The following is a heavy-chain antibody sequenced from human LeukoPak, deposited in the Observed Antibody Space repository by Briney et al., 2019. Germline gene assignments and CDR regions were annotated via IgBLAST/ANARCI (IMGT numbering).Heavy chain of an antibody. CDR1: GFTFSEAW. J-gene: IGHJ4*02. D-gene: IGHD4-17*01. CDR3: ARDPYGDYAGFDY. CDR2: IKQDGSEK. Sequence: PGGSLRLSCTASGFTFSEAWMNWVRQAPGKGLEWVANIKQDGSEKYYVDSVKGRFTISRDNAKNSLYLQMNSLRAEDTAVYYCARDPYGDYAGFDYWGQGTLVTVSS. V-gene: IGHV3-7*01.